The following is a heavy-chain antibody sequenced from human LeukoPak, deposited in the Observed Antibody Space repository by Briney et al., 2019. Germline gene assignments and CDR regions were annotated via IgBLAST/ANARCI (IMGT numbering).Heavy chain of an antibody. V-gene: IGHV3-74*01. CDR1: GSTFSRYW. CDR3: VRDSPSGFFDL. J-gene: IGHJ2*01. D-gene: IGHD6-19*01. CDR2: INSDGSST. Sequence: GGSLRLSCAASGSTFSRYWMHWVRQAPGKGLVWVSRINSDGSSTNYADSVKGRFTISRDNAKNTLYLQMNSLRAEDTAVYYCVRDSPSGFFDLWGRGTLVTVSS.